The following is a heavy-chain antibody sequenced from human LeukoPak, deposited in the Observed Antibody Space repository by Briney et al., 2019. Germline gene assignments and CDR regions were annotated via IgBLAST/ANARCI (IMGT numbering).Heavy chain of an antibody. CDR2: IHTGGAS. Sequence: SETLSLTCTVSGASISNYYWGWIRQTPEKGLEWMGHIHTGGASRYYPSLESRLTLSIDTSRNHLSLKLTSVTAADTAVYFCARLGSYHDFWGQGALVTVSS. D-gene: IGHD1-26*01. J-gene: IGHJ4*02. CDR1: GASISNYY. V-gene: IGHV4-4*09. CDR3: ARLGSYHDF.